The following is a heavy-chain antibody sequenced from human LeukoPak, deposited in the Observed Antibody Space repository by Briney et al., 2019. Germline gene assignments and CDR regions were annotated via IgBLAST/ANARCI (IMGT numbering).Heavy chain of an antibody. D-gene: IGHD3-9*01. J-gene: IGHJ4*02. CDR3: ARGGYYDILTGYYYFDY. V-gene: IGHV1-18*01. CDR2: ISAYNGNT. CDR1: GYTFTSYG. Sequence: ASVKVSCKASGYTFTSYGISWVRQAPGQGLEWMGWISAYNGNTNYAQKLQGRVTITTDTSTSTAYMELRSLRSDDTAVYYCARGGYYDILTGYYYFDYWGQGTLVTVSS.